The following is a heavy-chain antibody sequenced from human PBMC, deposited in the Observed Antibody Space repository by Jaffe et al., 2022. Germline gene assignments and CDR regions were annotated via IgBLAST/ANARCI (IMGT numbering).Heavy chain of an antibody. J-gene: IGHJ6*03. CDR2: IKQDGSEK. CDR1: GFTFSSYW. D-gene: IGHD6-13*01. Sequence: EVQLVESGGGLVQPGGSLRLSCAASGFTFSSYWMSWVRQAPGKGLEWVANIKQDGSEKYYVDSVKGRFTISRDNAKNSLYLQMNSLRAEDTAVYYCARGYSSSWPIYYYYMDVWGKGTTVTVSS. CDR3: ARGYSSSWPIYYYYMDV. V-gene: IGHV3-7*04.